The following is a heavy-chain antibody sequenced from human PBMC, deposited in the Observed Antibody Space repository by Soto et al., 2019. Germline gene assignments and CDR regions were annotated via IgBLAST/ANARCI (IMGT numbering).Heavy chain of an antibody. V-gene: IGHV4-61*01. CDR2: FSYSGTT. D-gene: IGHD1-26*01. CDR1: GGSVTSGNYC. Sequence: XXTLSLPFTVSGGSVTSGNYCWSCIRQPPGKGLEWIGYFSYSGTTNYNPSLKSRVTISVDMSKNQFSLKLSSVTAQDTAVYYCARDAGGYSGSYSFDYWGQGTPVTVSS. CDR3: ARDAGGYSGSYSFDY. J-gene: IGHJ4*02.